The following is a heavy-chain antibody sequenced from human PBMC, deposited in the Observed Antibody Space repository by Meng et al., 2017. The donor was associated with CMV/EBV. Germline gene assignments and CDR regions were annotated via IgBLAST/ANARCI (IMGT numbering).Heavy chain of an antibody. Sequence: SETLSLTCAVDGGSFSGYYWSWIRQPPGEGLEWIGEINHSGSTNYNPSLKRRVTISVDTSKTQFSLKLSSVTAADTAVYYCARTHIVYAPKAPSPSYYYGMDVWGQGTTVTVSS. CDR1: GGSFSGYY. CDR2: INHSGST. D-gene: IGHD5/OR15-5a*01. J-gene: IGHJ6*02. V-gene: IGHV4-34*01. CDR3: ARTHIVYAPKAPSPSYYYGMDV.